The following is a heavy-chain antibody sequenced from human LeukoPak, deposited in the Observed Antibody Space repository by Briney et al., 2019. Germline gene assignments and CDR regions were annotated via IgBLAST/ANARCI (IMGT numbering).Heavy chain of an antibody. J-gene: IGHJ4*02. CDR2: IYFSGST. CDR1: VVAISSGYYY. D-gene: IGHD3/OR15-3a*01. Sequence: PSGTPCLTRTLSVVAISSGYYYWGWVRPPPGKGRGWVGSIYFSGSTSNNPSLTSRVTLSADTTKNQFSLKPRSVTAADTALYFCARHFGTWGQGTLVSASS. V-gene: IGHV4-39*01. CDR3: ARHFGT.